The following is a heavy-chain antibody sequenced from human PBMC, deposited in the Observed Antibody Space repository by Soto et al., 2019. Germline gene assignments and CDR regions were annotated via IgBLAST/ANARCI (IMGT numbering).Heavy chain of an antibody. D-gene: IGHD2-15*01. CDR3: VRWQQGAADY. CDR1: GSVLIDHY. V-gene: IGHV3-72*01. Sequence: EVQLVESGGALSQLGGPLRSSCPVLGSVLIDHYLDGAGQAPGKGLEWVGRTRNRAQRYITEYAAFVKGRFTISRDDSKNLLYLQMSSLKTEDTAMYYCVRWQQGAADYWGQGTLVTVSS. J-gene: IGHJ4*02. CDR2: TRNRAQRYIT.